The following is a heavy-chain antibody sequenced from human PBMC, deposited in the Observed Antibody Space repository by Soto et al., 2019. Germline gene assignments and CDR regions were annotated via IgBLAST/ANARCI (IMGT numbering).Heavy chain of an antibody. D-gene: IGHD3-22*01. Sequence: GGSLRLSCAASGFTFSSYAMHWVRQAPGKGLEWVAVISYDGSNKYYADSVKGRFTISRDNSKNTLYLQMTSLRAEDTAVYYCAREVPLTYYYDSSGYYGSFDYWGQGTLVTVSS. CDR1: GFTFSSYA. V-gene: IGHV3-30-3*01. J-gene: IGHJ4*02. CDR3: AREVPLTYYYDSSGYYGSFDY. CDR2: ISYDGSNK.